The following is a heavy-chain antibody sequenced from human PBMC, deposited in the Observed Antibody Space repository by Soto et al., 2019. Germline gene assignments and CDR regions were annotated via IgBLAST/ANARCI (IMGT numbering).Heavy chain of an antibody. CDR1: GGSFSDYY. J-gene: IGHJ6*02. CDR3: APGPPNYDSLSGHGMDV. V-gene: IGHV4-34*01. CDR2: INQSGNT. Sequence: QVQLQQWGAGLLKPSETLSLTCAVYGGSFSDYYWSWIRQSPGKGLEWIGEINQSGNTRYNPSLMSRVTVSVDTSKHQFSLKLTSGTAADTAGYYCAPGPPNYDSLSGHGMDVWGQGTTVTVS. D-gene: IGHD3-3*01.